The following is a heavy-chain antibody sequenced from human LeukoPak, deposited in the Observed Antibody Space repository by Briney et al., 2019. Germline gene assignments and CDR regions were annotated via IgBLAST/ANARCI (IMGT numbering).Heavy chain of an antibody. CDR3: ARDRGGTSLNWFDP. D-gene: IGHD2-2*01. Sequence: PSETLSLTCTVSDGSISSYYWSWIRQPAGKGLEWIGRIYTSGSTNYNPSLKSRVTMSVDTSKNQFSLKLSSVTAADTAVYYCARDRGGTSLNWFDPWGQGTLVTVSS. V-gene: IGHV4-4*07. CDR2: IYTSGST. CDR1: DGSISSYY. J-gene: IGHJ5*02.